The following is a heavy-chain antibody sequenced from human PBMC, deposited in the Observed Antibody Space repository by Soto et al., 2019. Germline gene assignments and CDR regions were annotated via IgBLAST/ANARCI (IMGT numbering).Heavy chain of an antibody. CDR3: AKEDTAMVMDY. D-gene: IGHD5-18*01. J-gene: IGHJ4*02. CDR2: ISWNSGSI. V-gene: IGHV3-9*01. Sequence: PGGSLRLSCAASGFTFDDYAMHWVRQAPGKGLEWVSGISWNSGSIGYADSVKGRFTISRDNAKNSLYLQMNSLRAEDTALYYCAKEDTAMVMDYWGQGTLVTVSS. CDR1: GFTFDDYA.